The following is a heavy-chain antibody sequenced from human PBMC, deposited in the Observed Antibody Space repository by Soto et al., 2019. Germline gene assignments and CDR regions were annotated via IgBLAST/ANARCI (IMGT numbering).Heavy chain of an antibody. Sequence: QVQLQESGPGLVKPSQTLSLTCTVSGGSISSGGYYWSWIRQHPGKGLEWIGYIYYSGSTYYNPSLKSRVTIPVDTSKNQFSLKLSSVTAADTAVYYCARFSISGLAIDYWGQGTLVTVSS. CDR1: GGSISSGGYY. CDR3: ARFSISGLAIDY. J-gene: IGHJ4*02. V-gene: IGHV4-31*03. D-gene: IGHD6-19*01. CDR2: IYYSGST.